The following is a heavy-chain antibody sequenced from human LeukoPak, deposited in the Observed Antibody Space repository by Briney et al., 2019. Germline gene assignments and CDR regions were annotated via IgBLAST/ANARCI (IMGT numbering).Heavy chain of an antibody. CDR1: GVSFSGYY. CDR2: INHSGST. J-gene: IGHJ5*02. Sequence: SETLSLTCAVYGVSFSGYYWSWIRQPPGKGLEWIGEINHSGSTNYNPSLKSQVTISVDTSKNQFSLKLSSVTAADTAVYYCARGIRGGYNKKNWFDPWGQGTLVTVSS. D-gene: IGHD5-24*01. V-gene: IGHV4-34*01. CDR3: ARGIRGGYNKKNWFDP.